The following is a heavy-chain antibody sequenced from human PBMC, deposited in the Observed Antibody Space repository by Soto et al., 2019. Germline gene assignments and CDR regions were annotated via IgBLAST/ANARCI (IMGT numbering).Heavy chain of an antibody. Sequence: GGSLRLSCAASGFTFSSYAMSWVRQAPGKGLEWVSAISGSGGSTYYADSVKGRFTISRDNSKNTLYLQMNSLRAEDTAVYYCAKDKYRVYVGATYDYWGQGTLVTVSS. CDR1: GFTFSSYA. CDR3: AKDKYRVYVGATYDY. V-gene: IGHV3-23*01. D-gene: IGHD1-26*01. CDR2: ISGSGGST. J-gene: IGHJ4*02.